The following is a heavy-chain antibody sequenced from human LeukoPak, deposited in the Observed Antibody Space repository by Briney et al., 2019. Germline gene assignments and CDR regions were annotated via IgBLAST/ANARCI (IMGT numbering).Heavy chain of an antibody. V-gene: IGHV3-48*01. Sequence: PGGSLRLSCAASGFSFNTKWMSWVRQAPGKGLEWVSYISSSGTTISYAQSVKGRFTITRDNAQNSLTLHMNTLRADDTAVYYCAKDGGTHFDHWGQGTLVTVSS. J-gene: IGHJ4*02. CDR1: GFSFNTKW. CDR3: AKDGGTHFDH. CDR2: ISSSGTTI. D-gene: IGHD1-26*01.